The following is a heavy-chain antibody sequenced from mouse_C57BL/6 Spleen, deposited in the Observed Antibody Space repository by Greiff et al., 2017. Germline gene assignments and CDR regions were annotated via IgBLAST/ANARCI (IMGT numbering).Heavy chain of an antibody. Sequence: VQLKESGTVLARPGASVKMSCKTSGYTFTSYWMHWVKQRPGQGLEWIGAIYPGNSYTSYNQKFKGKAKLTAVTSASTAYMELGSLTSEESAVYYCARETAVGYFDVWGTGTTVTVSS. CDR3: ARETAVGYFDV. D-gene: IGHD6-1*01. J-gene: IGHJ1*03. V-gene: IGHV1-5*01. CDR1: GYTFTSYW. CDR2: IYPGNSYT.